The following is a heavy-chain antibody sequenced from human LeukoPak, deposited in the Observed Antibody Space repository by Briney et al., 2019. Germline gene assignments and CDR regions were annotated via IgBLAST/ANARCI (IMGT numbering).Heavy chain of an antibody. V-gene: IGHV4-39*01. J-gene: IGHJ4*02. CDR2: IYYSGST. Sequence: PSETLSLTCTVSGGSISSSSYYWGWIRQPPGKGLEWIGSIYYSGSTYYNPSLKSRVTISVDTSKNQFSLKLSSVTAADTAVYYCARGPSYCGANCYYYFDYWGQGTLVIVSS. CDR3: ARGPSYCGANCYYYFDY. D-gene: IGHD2-21*01. CDR1: GGSISSSSYY.